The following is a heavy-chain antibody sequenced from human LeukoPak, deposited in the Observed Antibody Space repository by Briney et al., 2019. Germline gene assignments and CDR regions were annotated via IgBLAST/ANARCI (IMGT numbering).Heavy chain of an antibody. J-gene: IGHJ4*02. CDR2: ISRDGSNK. V-gene: IGHV3-30*18. CDR1: GFTFSSYG. CDR3: AKSLYGSGSYWDPNFDY. Sequence: GRSLRLSCAASGFTFSSYGMHWVRQAPGKGLDWVAVISRDGSNKYSADSVQGRFTISRDNSKNTLYLQMNSLRSEDTAVYYCAKSLYGSGSYWDPNFDYWGQGTLVTVSS. D-gene: IGHD3-10*01.